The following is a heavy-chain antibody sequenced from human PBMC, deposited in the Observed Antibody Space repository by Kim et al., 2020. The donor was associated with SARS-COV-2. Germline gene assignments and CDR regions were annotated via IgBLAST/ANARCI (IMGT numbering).Heavy chain of an antibody. CDR1: GFTFGDYA. J-gene: IGHJ3*02. V-gene: IGHV3-9*01. CDR3: AKVSHSSSWFWGAFDI. D-gene: IGHD6-13*01. Sequence: GGSLRLSCAASGFTFGDYAMHWVRQAPGKGLEWVSGISWNSGSIGYADSVKGRFTISRDNAKNSLYLQMNSLRAEDTALYYCAKVSHSSSWFWGAFDIWGQGTMVTVSS. CDR2: ISWNSGSI.